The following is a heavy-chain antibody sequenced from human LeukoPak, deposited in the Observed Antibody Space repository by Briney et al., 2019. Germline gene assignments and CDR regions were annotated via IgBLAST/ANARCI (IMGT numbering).Heavy chain of an antibody. CDR3: AREGSSEWELLRSYDY. V-gene: IGHV3-30-3*01. D-gene: IGHD1-26*01. J-gene: IGHJ4*02. CDR2: ISYDGSNK. CDR1: GFTFSSYA. Sequence: PGRSLRLSCAASGFTFSSYAMHWVRQAPGKGLEWVAVISYDGSNKCYADSVKGRFTISRDNSKNTLYLQMNSLRAEDTAVYYCAREGSSEWELLRSYDYWGQGTLVTVSS.